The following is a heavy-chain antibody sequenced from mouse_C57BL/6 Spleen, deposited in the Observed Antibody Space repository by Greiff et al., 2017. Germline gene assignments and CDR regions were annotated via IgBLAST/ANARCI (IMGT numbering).Heavy chain of an antibody. CDR3: ARDQLFDY. V-gene: IGHV5-4*01. D-gene: IGHD4-1*02. Sequence: EVKLVESGGGLVKPGGSLKLSCAASGFTFSSYAMSWVRQTPEKRLEWVATISDGGSYTYYPDNVKGRFTISRDNTKNNLYLQMSHLESEDTAMYYCARDQLFDYWGQGTTLTVSS. J-gene: IGHJ2*01. CDR1: GFTFSSYA. CDR2: ISDGGSYT.